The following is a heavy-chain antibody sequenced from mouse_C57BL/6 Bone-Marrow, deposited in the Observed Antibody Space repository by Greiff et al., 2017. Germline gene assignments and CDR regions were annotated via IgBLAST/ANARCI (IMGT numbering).Heavy chain of an antibody. D-gene: IGHD3-2*02. Sequence: VKLVESGPGLVAPSQSLSITCTVSGFSLTSYAISWVRQPPGKGLEWLGVIWTGGGTNYKSALKSRLSISKDNSKSQVFLKRNSLQTDDTARDYCATPDSSGYVAFAYWGQGTLVTVSA. CDR1: GFSLTSYA. J-gene: IGHJ3*01. V-gene: IGHV2-9-1*01. CDR2: IWTGGGT. CDR3: ATPDSSGYVAFAY.